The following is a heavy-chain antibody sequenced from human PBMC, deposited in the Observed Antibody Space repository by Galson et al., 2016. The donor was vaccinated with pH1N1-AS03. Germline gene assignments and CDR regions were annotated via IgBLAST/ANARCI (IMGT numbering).Heavy chain of an antibody. J-gene: IGHJ3*02. CDR3: ARDQGSVRTTRAFDI. V-gene: IGHV1-24*01. CDR2: FDPEDGEA. CDR1: GYTLTELS. Sequence: SVKVSCKVSGYTLTELSMHWVRQGPGKGLEWMGGFDPEDGEAIYAQKLQGRLTMTTDTSTSTAYMELRSLRSDDTAVYYCARDQGSVRTTRAFDIWGQGTMVTVSS. D-gene: IGHD1-26*01.